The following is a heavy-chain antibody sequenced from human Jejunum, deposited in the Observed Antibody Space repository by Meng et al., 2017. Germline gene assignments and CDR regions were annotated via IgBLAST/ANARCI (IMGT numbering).Heavy chain of an antibody. Sequence: ALMVLSGGGAKQVGPTVKVSCKASVGTFRRYAMNWVRGATRQGLERMRGILAYTGTGKDAQKFQSRVTIPADDSTSTDYMEVSSLRSEDTAVYYCEKGAVSYKLLPRLVYWGQGTLVTVSS. J-gene: IGHJ4*02. CDR1: VGTFRRYA. CDR3: EKGAVSYKLLPRLVY. V-gene: IGHV1-69*01. CDR2: ILAYTGTG. D-gene: IGHD2-2*01.